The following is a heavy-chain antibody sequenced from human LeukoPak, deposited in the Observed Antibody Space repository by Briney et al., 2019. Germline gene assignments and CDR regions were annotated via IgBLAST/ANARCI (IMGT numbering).Heavy chain of an antibody. V-gene: IGHV1-18*04. J-gene: IGHJ5*02. CDR3: ARGITVTTFRNYFHP. CDR1: GYTFSIYG. D-gene: IGHD4-17*01. Sequence: ASVKVSCKASGYTFSIYGISWVRQAPGQGLEWMGWISVYNGDTNYSQKLQGRVTMTTDTYTSTAYMELRSLRSDDTAVYYCARGITVTTFRNYFHPGGQGTLVSVSS. CDR2: ISVYNGDT.